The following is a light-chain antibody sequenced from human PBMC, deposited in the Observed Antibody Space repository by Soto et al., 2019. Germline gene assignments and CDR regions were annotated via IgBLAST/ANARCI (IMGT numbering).Light chain of an antibody. CDR3: AAWDDSLNGQVV. J-gene: IGLJ2*01. CDR1: SSNIGSNT. Sequence: QSVLTQPPSASGTPGQRVTISCSGSSSNIGSNTGNWYQQLPGTAPKLLIYSNNQRPSGVPDRFSGSKSGTSASLAISGLQSEDEADYYCAAWDDSLNGQVVFGGGTKLTVL. CDR2: SNN. V-gene: IGLV1-44*01.